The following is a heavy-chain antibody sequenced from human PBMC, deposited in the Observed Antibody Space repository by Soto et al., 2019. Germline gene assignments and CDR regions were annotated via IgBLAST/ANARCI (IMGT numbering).Heavy chain of an antibody. CDR2: INPSGGST. Sequence: VASVKVSCKASGYTFTSYYMHWVRQAPGQGLEWMGIINPSGGSTSYAQKFQGRVTMTRDTSTSTVYMELSSLRSEDTAVYYCARDISSIAAAGGMDVWGQGTTVTVSS. V-gene: IGHV1-46*01. D-gene: IGHD6-13*01. J-gene: IGHJ6*02. CDR1: GYTFTSYY. CDR3: ARDISSIAAAGGMDV.